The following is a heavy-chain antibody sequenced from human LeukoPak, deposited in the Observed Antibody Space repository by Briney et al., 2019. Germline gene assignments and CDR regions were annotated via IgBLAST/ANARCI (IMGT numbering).Heavy chain of an antibody. V-gene: IGHV3-23*01. Sequence: GGSLRLSCAASGFTFSTYAMSWVRQTPEKGLQWVSTVSGNGGVTYHADSVKGRFTTTRDNAKNTLYLQMNSLRAEDTAVYYCAKKGFCNSGSCYGVFDYWGQGTLVTVSS. CDR2: VSGNGGVT. J-gene: IGHJ4*02. D-gene: IGHD2-2*01. CDR3: AKKGFCNSGSCYGVFDY. CDR1: GFTFSTYA.